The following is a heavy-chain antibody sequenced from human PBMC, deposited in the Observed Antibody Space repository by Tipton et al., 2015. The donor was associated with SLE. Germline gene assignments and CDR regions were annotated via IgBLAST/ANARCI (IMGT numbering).Heavy chain of an antibody. V-gene: IGHV4-61*02. CDR1: GGSISESTYF. Sequence: TLSLTCTVSGGSISESTYFWSWIRQPDGKGLEWIGRIYTSGNTNYNSSLKSRVTISIDTSTNQFSLKLSSVTAADTAVYYCARQRSPREYSYGSLDSWGQGTLVTVSS. J-gene: IGHJ4*02. D-gene: IGHD5-18*01. CDR3: ARQRSPREYSYGSLDS. CDR2: IYTSGNT.